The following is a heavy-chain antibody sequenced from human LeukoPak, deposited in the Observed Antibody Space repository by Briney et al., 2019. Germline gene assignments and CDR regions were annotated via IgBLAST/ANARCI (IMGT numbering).Heavy chain of an antibody. Sequence: PGGSLRLSCVASGFTFSHYGMHWVRQSPGKGLEWVALIWNDGSDKYYVDSVKGRFTISRDNSRNTVYLNMDSLRAEDTARYYCAKDAQRGFDYSNSLEYWGQGTLVTVS. J-gene: IGHJ4*02. CDR3: AKDAQRGFDYSNSLEY. CDR2: IWNDGSDK. V-gene: IGHV3-30*02. D-gene: IGHD4-11*01. CDR1: GFTFSHYG.